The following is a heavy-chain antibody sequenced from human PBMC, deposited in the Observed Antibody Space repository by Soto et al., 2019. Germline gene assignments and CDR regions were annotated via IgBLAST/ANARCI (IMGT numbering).Heavy chain of an antibody. CDR2: IGHTGDNT. CDR3: AKERGRVGVPLFDS. J-gene: IGHJ4*02. V-gene: IGHV3-23*02. CDR1: GFTFSDYA. D-gene: IGHD3-3*01. Sequence: PGGSLRLSCAASGFTFSDYAMSWVRQAPGKGLEWVSGIGHTGDNTFYGDSVEGRFTISRDNSNNTLFLQMNNLRGEDAAVYYCAKERGRVGVPLFDSWGQGTRVTVSS.